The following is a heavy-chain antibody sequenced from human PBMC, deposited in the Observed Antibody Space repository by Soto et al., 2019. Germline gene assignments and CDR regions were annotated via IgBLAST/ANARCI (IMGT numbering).Heavy chain of an antibody. J-gene: IGHJ6*02. CDR1: GGTFSSYA. Sequence: SVNVSCKASGGTFSSYAISWVRQAPGQGLELMGGIIPIFGTANYAQKFQGRVTITAXAXXXXAXMXLXXXXSEXTAVYYCARGSFTTSRGGMDVWGQGTTVTVSS. CDR3: ARGSFTTSRGGMDV. D-gene: IGHD3-16*02. CDR2: IIPIFGTA. V-gene: IGHV1-69*13.